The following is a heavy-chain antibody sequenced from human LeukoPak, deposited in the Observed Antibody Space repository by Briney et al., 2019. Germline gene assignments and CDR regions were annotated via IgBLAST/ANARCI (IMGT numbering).Heavy chain of an antibody. CDR3: AKERPPREGAYFDY. J-gene: IGHJ4*02. D-gene: IGHD1-26*01. CDR1: GFTFSNHG. CDR2: ISYEASIQ. V-gene: IGHV3-30*18. Sequence: PGTSLRLSCAASGFTFSNHGMNWVRQAPGKGLEWVAVISYEASIQHYADSVKGRFTISRDNSKNTLYLQMNSLGAEDTAVYYCAKERPPREGAYFDYWGQGTLVTVSS.